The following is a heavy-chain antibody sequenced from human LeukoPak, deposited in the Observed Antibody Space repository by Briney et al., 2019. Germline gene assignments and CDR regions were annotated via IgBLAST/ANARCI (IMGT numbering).Heavy chain of an antibody. CDR1: GFTFSSYW. CDR3: AKVGGSSSFDY. J-gene: IGHJ4*02. V-gene: IGHV3-7*03. Sequence: GGSLRLSCAASGFTFSSYWMSWVRQAPGKGLEWVANIKQDGSEKYYVDSVKGRFTISRDNSKNTLYLQMNSLRAEDTAVYYCAKVGGSSSFDYWGQGTLVTVSS. CDR2: IKQDGSEK. D-gene: IGHD6-13*01.